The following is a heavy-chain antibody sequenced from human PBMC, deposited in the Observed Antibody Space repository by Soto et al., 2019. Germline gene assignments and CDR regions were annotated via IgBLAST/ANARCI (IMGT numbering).Heavy chain of an antibody. V-gene: IGHV1-69*13. CDR2: IIPIFGTA. J-gene: IGHJ4*02. D-gene: IGHD6-6*01. Sequence: VASVKVSCKASGGTFSSYAVSWVRQAPGQGLEWMGGIIPIFGTANYAQKFQGRVTITADESTSTAYMELSSLRSEDTAVYYCARDLWSSSSPYYFDYWGQGTLVTVSS. CDR3: ARDLWSSSSPYYFDY. CDR1: GGTFSSYA.